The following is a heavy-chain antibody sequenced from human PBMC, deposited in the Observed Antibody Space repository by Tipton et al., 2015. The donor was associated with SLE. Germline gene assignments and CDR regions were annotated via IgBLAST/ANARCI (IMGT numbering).Heavy chain of an antibody. CDR2: FYHSGST. V-gene: IGHV4-39*07. J-gene: IGHJ1*01. Sequence: TLSLTCTVPGGLISSSSYYWGWIRQPPGKGLEWIGYFYHSGSTYYNPSLKSRVTISVDRSKNQFSLKLSSVTAADTAVYYCARDTGEGIAVAWGQGTLVTVSS. CDR1: GGLISSSSYY. CDR3: ARDTGEGIAVA. D-gene: IGHD6-19*01.